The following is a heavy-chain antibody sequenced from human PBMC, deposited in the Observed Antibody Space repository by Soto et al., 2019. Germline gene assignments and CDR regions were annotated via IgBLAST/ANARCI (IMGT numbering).Heavy chain of an antibody. CDR1: GASIGSGSYS. V-gene: IGHV4-30-2*01. CDR3: ARFTLWFGELDY. CDR2: LHHSGDT. J-gene: IGHJ4*02. Sequence: QLQLQESGSGLVRPSQTLSLTCTVSGASIGSGSYSWNWMRQPPGKGLEWIGYLHHSGDTYFNPSLRRRVSISVDRSNNQFSLKLISVTAADTAVYYCARFTLWFGELDYWGQGALVTVSS. D-gene: IGHD3-10*01.